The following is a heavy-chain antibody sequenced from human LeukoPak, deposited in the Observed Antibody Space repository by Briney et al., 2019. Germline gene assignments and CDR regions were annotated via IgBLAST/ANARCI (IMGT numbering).Heavy chain of an antibody. CDR2: ISSSSTYI. D-gene: IGHD3-10*01. CDR1: EFTFSSYS. V-gene: IGHV3-21*01. Sequence: GGSLRLSCAASEFTFSSYSMHWVRQAPGKGLEWVSSISSSSTYIYYADSVKGRFTISRDNPKNSLSLQMNSLRAEDTAVYYCARDRGFGELGLDIWGQGTMVTVSS. J-gene: IGHJ3*02. CDR3: ARDRGFGELGLDI.